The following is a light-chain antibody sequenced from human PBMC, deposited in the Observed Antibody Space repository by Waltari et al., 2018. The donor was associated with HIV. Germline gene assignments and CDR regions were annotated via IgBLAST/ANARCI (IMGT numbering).Light chain of an antibody. Sequence: DIVMTQSPLSLSVNLGEPASIPCRSNQSLLHSNGYTYLDWYVKKPGQSPQLLIFVASRRASGVPDRFSGSASGTDFTLKISRVEAEDVGVYYCMQAVEKWTFGPGTKVEI. V-gene: IGKV2-28*01. CDR2: VAS. CDR3: MQAVEKWT. CDR1: QSLLHSNGYTY. J-gene: IGKJ1*01.